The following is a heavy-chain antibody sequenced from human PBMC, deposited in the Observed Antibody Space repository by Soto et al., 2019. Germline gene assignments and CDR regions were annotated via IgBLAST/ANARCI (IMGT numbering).Heavy chain of an antibody. V-gene: IGHV4-30-2*01. Sequence: LQLQESGSGLVKPSQTLSLTCAVSGGSLISGTYSWTWIRQPPGKGLEWIGYMYHSGSTYYNPSPTRRVSISASRSKNQFSLKLSSVTAADTAVYYCVVGVTTVTTYDYWGQGALVTVSS. CDR2: MYHSGST. CDR1: GGSLISGTYS. D-gene: IGHD4-17*01. CDR3: VVGVTTVTTYDY. J-gene: IGHJ4*02.